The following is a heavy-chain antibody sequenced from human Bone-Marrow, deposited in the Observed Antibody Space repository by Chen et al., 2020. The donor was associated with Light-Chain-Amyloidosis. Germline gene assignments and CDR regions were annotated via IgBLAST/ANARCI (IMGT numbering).Heavy chain of an antibody. Sequence: EVQLLESGGGLVQPGGSLRLSCAASGFTFSSYAMSWVRQAPGKGLEWVSAISGSRGSTYYADSVKGRFTISRDNSKDTLYLQMNSLRAEDTAVYYCAKDGSYYYDSSGYAGFDYWGQGTLVTVSS. V-gene: IGHV3-23*01. J-gene: IGHJ4*02. D-gene: IGHD3-22*01. CDR2: ISGSRGST. CDR1: GFTFSSYA. CDR3: AKDGSYYYDSSGYAGFDY.